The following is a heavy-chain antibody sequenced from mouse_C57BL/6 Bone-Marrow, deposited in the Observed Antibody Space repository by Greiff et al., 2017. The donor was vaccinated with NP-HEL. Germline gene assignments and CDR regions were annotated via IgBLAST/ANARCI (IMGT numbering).Heavy chain of an antibody. CDR3: ARGRYYFDY. V-gene: IGHV14-3*01. J-gene: IGHJ2*01. Sequence: EVQRVESVAELVRPGASVKLSCTASGFNIKNTYMHWVKQRPEQGLEWIGRIDPANGNTKYAPKFQGKATITADTSSTAYLQLSSLTSEDTAIYYCARGRYYFDYWGQGTTLTVSS. CDR1: GFNIKNTY. CDR2: IDPANGNT.